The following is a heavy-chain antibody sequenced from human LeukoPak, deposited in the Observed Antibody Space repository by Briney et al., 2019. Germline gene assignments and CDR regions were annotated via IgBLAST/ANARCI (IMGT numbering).Heavy chain of an antibody. J-gene: IGHJ4*02. CDR1: GYTFTTYW. V-gene: IGHV5-51*01. CDR3: ARRDAGLVY. D-gene: IGHD2-2*01. Sequence: GESLKISCKGSGYTFTTYWIAWMRQMPGKGLEWMGIIYPGDSDTTYSPSFQGQVAISADKSISTAYLQWSSLKASDTAIYYCARRDAGLVYWGQGTLVTVSS. CDR2: IYPGDSDT.